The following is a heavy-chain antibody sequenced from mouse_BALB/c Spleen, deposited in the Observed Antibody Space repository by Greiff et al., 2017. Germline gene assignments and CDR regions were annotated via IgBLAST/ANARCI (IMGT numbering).Heavy chain of an antibody. D-gene: IGHD2-3*01. CDR3: ARRDGYYFYAMDY. Sequence: QVQLQQSGAELAKPGASVKMSCKASGYTFTSYWMHWVKQRPGQGLEWIGYINPSTGYTEYNQKFKDKATLTADKSSSTAYMQLSSLTSEDSAVYYCARRDGYYFYAMDYWGQGTSVTVSS. V-gene: IGHV1-7*01. CDR1: GYTFTSYW. CDR2: INPSTGYT. J-gene: IGHJ4*01.